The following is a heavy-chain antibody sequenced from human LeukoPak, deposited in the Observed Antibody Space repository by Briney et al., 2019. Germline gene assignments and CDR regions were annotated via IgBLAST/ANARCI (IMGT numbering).Heavy chain of an antibody. CDR2: IHPNSGAT. Sequence: ASVKVSCKASGYTFTGYYIHWVRQAPGQGFEWMGWIHPNSGATGYAQNFQGRVTMTRDTSISTAYMDLSRLRSDDTAVYCCARNTAPGYGLDVWGQGTPVTVSS. D-gene: IGHD5-18*01. V-gene: IGHV1-2*02. J-gene: IGHJ6*02. CDR3: ARNTAPGYGLDV. CDR1: GYTFTGYY.